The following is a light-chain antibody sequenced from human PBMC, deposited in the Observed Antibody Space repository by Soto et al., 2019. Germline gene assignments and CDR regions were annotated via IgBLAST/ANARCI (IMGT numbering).Light chain of an antibody. CDR2: KVA. CDR3: MQGTRWLWT. Sequence: VVLTQSPLSLPVALGQPASISCRSSQSLVFSDGNTSLNWLQQRPGQSPRRLIYKVANLDSGVPDRLSGGASGTDFPLQISRVEPEDVQVYYCMQGTRWLWTFGQGTKVETK. V-gene: IGKV2-30*01. CDR1: QSLVFSDGNTS. J-gene: IGKJ1*01.